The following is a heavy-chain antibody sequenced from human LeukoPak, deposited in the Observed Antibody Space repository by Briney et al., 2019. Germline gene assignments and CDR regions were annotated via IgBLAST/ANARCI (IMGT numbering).Heavy chain of an antibody. CDR2: ITMSGSVI. J-gene: IGHJ5*02. CDR3: ARGGWSRGWFDP. Sequence: GGSLRLSCAASGFKFRDYYMSCIRQAPGKGLEWISYITMSGSVIQYSSSVKGRFTTSRDNARNSLYLQMNSLRADDTAVCYCARGGWSRGWFDPWGQGTLVTVSS. V-gene: IGHV3-11*01. CDR1: GFKFRDYY. D-gene: IGHD6-19*01.